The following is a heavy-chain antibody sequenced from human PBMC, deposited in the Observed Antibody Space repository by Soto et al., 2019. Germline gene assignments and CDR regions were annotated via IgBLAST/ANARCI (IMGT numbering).Heavy chain of an antibody. J-gene: IGHJ6*02. CDR2: INPSGGST. V-gene: IGHV1-46*01. D-gene: IGHD6-19*01. CDR3: AAVAGKKLSYYYYGMDV. CDR1: GYTFTSYY. Sequence: GASVKVSCKASGYTFTSYYMHWVRQAPGQGLEWMGIINPSGGSTRYAQKFQGRVTMTRDTSTSTVYMELSSLRAEDTAVYYCAAVAGKKLSYYYYGMDVWGQGTTVTVSS.